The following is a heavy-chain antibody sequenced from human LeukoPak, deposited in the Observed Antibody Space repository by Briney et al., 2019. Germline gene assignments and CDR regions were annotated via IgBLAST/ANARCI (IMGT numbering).Heavy chain of an antibody. V-gene: IGHV4-38-2*02. D-gene: IGHD3-3*01. CDR2: IYHSGST. J-gene: IGHJ3*01. CDR1: GYSISSGCY. Sequence: PSETLSLTCSVSGYSISSGCYWDWIRQPPGKGLEWIGSIYHSGSTYYNPSLKSRVTISVDTSKNQFSLKLSSVTAADTAVYYCARETLEGGGVPHWGQGTMVTVSS. CDR3: ARETLEGGGVPH.